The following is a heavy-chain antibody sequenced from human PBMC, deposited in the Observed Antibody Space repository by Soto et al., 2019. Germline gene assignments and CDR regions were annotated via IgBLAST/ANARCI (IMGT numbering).Heavy chain of an antibody. J-gene: IGHJ4*02. CDR3: ARGPRGGTFDY. CDR2: IYYSGST. CDR1: GGSISSGDYY. Sequence: SETLSLTCTVSGGSISSGDYYWSSIRQPPGKGLEWIGYIYYSGSTYYNPSLKSRVTISVDTSKNQFSLKLSSVTAADTAVYYCARGPRGGTFDYWGQGTLVTVS. D-gene: IGHD2-15*01. V-gene: IGHV4-30-4*01.